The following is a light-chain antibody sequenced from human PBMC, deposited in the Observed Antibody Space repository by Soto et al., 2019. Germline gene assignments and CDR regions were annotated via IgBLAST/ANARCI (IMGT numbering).Light chain of an antibody. Sequence: EIVLTQSPGTLSLSPGERATLSCRASQSVSSSYLAWYQQKPGQAPRLLIYGASSRATGIPDRFSGSGSGTDFTLTISRLEPEDFATYYCQQSYNTPLTFGQGTKVEIK. CDR2: GAS. CDR1: QSVSSSY. CDR3: QQSYNTPLT. V-gene: IGKV3-20*01. J-gene: IGKJ1*01.